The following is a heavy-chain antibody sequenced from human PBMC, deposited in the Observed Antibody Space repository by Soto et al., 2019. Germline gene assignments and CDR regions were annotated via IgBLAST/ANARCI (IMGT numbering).Heavy chain of an antibody. CDR1: GGSISSSY. D-gene: IGHD3-3*01. V-gene: IGHV4-59*01. CDR3: ARDQYDFRSGSYYYAMGV. CDR2: IYYTGST. J-gene: IGHJ6*02. Sequence: PSETLSLTCTVSGGSISSSYWSWIRQPPGKGLEWIGYIYYTGSTNYNPSLKGRVTMSVDTSRDQVSLRLRSVTRADTAVYYCARDQYDFRSGSYYYAMGVWGQGTKVTVSS.